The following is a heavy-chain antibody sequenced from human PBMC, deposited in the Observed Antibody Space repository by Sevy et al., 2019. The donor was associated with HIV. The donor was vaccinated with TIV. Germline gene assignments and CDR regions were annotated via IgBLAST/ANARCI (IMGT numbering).Heavy chain of an antibody. CDR3: AKDMVDCSGDTCYSGAVSPFES. Sequence: GGSLRLSCAASGFIFNNYDMYWIRQAPGKGLEWVATVSYDGADKEYADIVKGRFTISRDSSRSMLYLQMSSLRPEDTGVYFCAKDMVDCSGDTCYSGAVSPFESWGQGTLVTVSS. J-gene: IGHJ4*02. CDR2: VSYDGADK. D-gene: IGHD2-15*01. V-gene: IGHV3-30*18. CDR1: GFIFNNYD.